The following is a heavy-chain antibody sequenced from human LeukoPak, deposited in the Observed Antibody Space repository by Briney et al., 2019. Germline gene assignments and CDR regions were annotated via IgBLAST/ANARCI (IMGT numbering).Heavy chain of an antibody. Sequence: ASVKVSCKASGYTFTGYYMHWVRQAPGPGLEWMGWINLNIGGTNYAQKFQGRVTMTRDTSIRTAYMGLSRLRSDDTAVYYCARYSRPYYDFWGGDNWFDPWGQGTLVTVSS. V-gene: IGHV1-2*02. J-gene: IGHJ5*02. D-gene: IGHD3/OR15-3a*01. CDR1: GYTFTGYY. CDR2: INLNIGGT. CDR3: ARYSRPYYDFWGGDNWFDP.